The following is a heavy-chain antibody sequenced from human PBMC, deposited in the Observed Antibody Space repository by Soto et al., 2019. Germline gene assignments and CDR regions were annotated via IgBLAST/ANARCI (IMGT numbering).Heavy chain of an antibody. CDR2: ISSSSSYT. V-gene: IGHV3-11*05. CDR3: ARDPPYYDSSGYLGGY. Sequence: GGSQRLSCAASGFTFSDYYRSWIRQAPGKGLEWVSYISSSSSYTNYADSVKGRFTISRDNAKNSLYLQMNSLRAEDTAVYYCARDPPYYDSSGYLGGYWGQGTLVTVSS. CDR1: GFTFSDYY. D-gene: IGHD3-22*01. J-gene: IGHJ4*02.